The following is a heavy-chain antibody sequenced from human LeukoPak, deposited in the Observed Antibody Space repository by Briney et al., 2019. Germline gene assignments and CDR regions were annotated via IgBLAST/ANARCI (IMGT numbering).Heavy chain of an antibody. V-gene: IGHV3-23*01. CDR2: ISGSGGST. CDR1: GFTFSSYA. Sequence: GGSLRLSFAASGFTFSSYAMSWVRQAPGKGLEWVSAISGSGGSTYYADSVKGGFTISRDNSKNTLYLQMNSLRAEDTAVYYCAKGGTRYPFDYWGQGTLVTVSS. CDR3: AKGGTRYPFDY. D-gene: IGHD1-1*01. J-gene: IGHJ4*02.